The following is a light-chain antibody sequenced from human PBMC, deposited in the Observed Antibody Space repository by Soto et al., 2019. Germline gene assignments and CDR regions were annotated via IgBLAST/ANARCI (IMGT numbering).Light chain of an antibody. Sequence: DIQMTQSPSPVSASVGDRVTITCRASQGISTWLAWYQQKPGRAPKLLIYTASGLQSGVPSRFSGSGSGTDFTLAISSLQPEDFGTYCCQQTNSFPLTFGGGTKVDIK. V-gene: IGKV1-12*01. CDR1: QGISTW. CDR3: QQTNSFPLT. CDR2: TAS. J-gene: IGKJ4*01.